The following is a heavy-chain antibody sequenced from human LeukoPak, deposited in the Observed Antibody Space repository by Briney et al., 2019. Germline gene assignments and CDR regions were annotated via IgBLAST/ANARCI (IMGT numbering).Heavy chain of an antibody. CDR2: INPNSGGT. J-gene: IGHJ4*02. CDR1: GYTSNGYY. D-gene: IGHD3-10*01. CDR3: ARSRVTMVRGVIFFGYFDY. Sequence: GASVKVSCKASGYTSNGYYIHWVRQAPGQGLEWMGWINPNSGGTNYAQKFQGRVTMTRDTSISTAYMELSRLRSDDTAVYYCARSRVTMVRGVIFFGYFDYWGQGTLVTVSS. V-gene: IGHV1-2*02.